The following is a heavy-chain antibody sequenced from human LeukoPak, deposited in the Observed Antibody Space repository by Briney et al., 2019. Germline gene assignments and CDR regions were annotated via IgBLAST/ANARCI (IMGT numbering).Heavy chain of an antibody. D-gene: IGHD6-19*01. J-gene: IGHJ4*02. CDR2: INPNSGGT. V-gene: IGHV1-2*02. CDR1: GGTFSSYA. Sequence: ASVKVSCKASGGTFSSYAISWVRQAPGQGLEWMGWINPNSGGTNYAQKFQGRVTMTRDTSISTAYMELSRLRSDDTAVYYCARDSGSGWYGIDYWGQGTLVTVSS. CDR3: ARDSGSGWYGIDY.